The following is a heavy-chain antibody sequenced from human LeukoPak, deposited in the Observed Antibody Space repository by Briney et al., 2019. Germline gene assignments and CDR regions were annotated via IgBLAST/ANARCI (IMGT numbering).Heavy chain of an antibody. J-gene: IGHJ4*02. D-gene: IGHD3-22*01. V-gene: IGHV3-30*04. CDR2: ISYDGSNK. CDR3: AKCSAYYYDSSLSDYFDY. CDR1: GFTFSSYA. Sequence: PGGSLRLSCAASGFTFSSYAVHWVRQAPGKGLEWVAVISYDGSNKYYADSVKGRFTISRDNSKNTLYLQMNSLRAEDTAVYYCAKCSAYYYDSSLSDYFDYWGQGTLVTVSS.